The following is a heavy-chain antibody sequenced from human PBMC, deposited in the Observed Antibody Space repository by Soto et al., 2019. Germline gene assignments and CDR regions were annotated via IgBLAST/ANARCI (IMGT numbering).Heavy chain of an antibody. V-gene: IGHV3-74*01. CDR3: ARGYSGTYRADY. Sequence: EVQLVESGGGLVQPGGSLRLSCAASGFTFSNYWMHWVRQAPGKGLVWVSRIDSDGTITTYADSVKGRFSISRDNAKNALFLQMNSRRVEATAVYYCARGYSGTYRADYWGQGTLVTVSS. D-gene: IGHD1-26*01. CDR2: IDSDGTIT. CDR1: GFTFSNYW. J-gene: IGHJ4*02.